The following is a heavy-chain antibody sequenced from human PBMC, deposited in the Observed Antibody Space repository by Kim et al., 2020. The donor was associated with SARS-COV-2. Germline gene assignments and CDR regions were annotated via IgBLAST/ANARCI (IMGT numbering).Heavy chain of an antibody. J-gene: IGHJ4*02. CDR3: AREYYDSSGYLFVFAY. CDR2: INPNSGGT. Sequence: ASVKVSCKASGYTFTGYYMHWVRQAPGQGLEWMGWINPNSGGTNYAQKFQGRVTMTRDTSISTAYMELSRLGSDDTAVYYCAREYYDSSGYLFVFAYWGQGTLVTVSS. D-gene: IGHD3-22*01. V-gene: IGHV1-2*02. CDR1: GYTFTGYY.